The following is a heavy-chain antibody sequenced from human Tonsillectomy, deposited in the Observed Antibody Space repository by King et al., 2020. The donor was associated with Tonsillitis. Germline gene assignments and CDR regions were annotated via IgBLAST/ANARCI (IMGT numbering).Heavy chain of an antibody. D-gene: IGHD6-19*01. V-gene: IGHV4-38-2*01. J-gene: IGHJ4*02. CDR2: IYHSGST. CDR1: GYSISSGYY. CDR3: AGGGSGWPPRDY. Sequence: VQLQESGPGLVKPSETLSLTCAVSGYSISSGYYWGWIRQPPGKGLEWIGSIYHSGSTYYNPSLKSRVTISVDTSKNQFSLKLSSVTAADTAVYYCAGGGSGWPPRDYWGQGTLVTVSS.